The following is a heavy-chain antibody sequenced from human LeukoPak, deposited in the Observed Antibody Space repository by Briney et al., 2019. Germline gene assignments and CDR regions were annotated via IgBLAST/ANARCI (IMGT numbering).Heavy chain of an antibody. Sequence: PGGSLRLSCAASGFTFSSYSMNWVRQAPGKGLEWVSYISSSSSTIYYADSVKGRFTISRDNAKNSLYLQMNSLRAEDTAVYYCARLGYCSSTSCYRFDYWGQGTLVTVSS. J-gene: IGHJ4*02. D-gene: IGHD2-2*02. CDR3: ARLGYCSSTSCYRFDY. V-gene: IGHV3-48*01. CDR1: GFTFSSYS. CDR2: ISSSSSTI.